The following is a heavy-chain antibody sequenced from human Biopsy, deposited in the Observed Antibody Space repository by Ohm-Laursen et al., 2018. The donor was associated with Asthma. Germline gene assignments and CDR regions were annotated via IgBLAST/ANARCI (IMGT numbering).Heavy chain of an antibody. D-gene: IGHD3-10*01. Sequence: ASVKVSCKASGYTFTGYSMHWVRQAPGQGLEWMGWINPNIGGTNYAQKFQGWVTMTRDTSISTAYMELSRLRSDDTAVYYCAREVLWFGESTNPGGMDVWGQGTTVTVSS. CDR3: AREVLWFGESTNPGGMDV. J-gene: IGHJ6*02. CDR2: INPNIGGT. V-gene: IGHV1-2*04. CDR1: GYTFTGYS.